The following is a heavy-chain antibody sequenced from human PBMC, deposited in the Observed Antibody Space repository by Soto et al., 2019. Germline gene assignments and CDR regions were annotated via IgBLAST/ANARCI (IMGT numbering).Heavy chain of an antibody. CDR1: GFTFSSYW. Sequence: GGSLRLSCAVSGFTFSSYWMHWVRQAPGKGLVWVSLIKSDGSTNYADSVKGRFTISRDNAKNTLYLQMNSLRVEDTAVYYCAGDPVPEYWGQGTLVTVSS. V-gene: IGHV3-74*01. CDR3: AGDPVPEY. CDR2: IKSDGST. J-gene: IGHJ4*02.